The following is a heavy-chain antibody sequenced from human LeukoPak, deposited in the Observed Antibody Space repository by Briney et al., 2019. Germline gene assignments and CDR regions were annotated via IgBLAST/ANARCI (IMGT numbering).Heavy chain of an antibody. V-gene: IGHV3-23*01. J-gene: IGHJ4*02. CDR3: AQAVYCSGGGCYGAPDY. CDR1: GFTFRTCA. D-gene: IGHD2-15*01. Sequence: GGSLRLSCAASGFTFRTCAMTWVRQAPGKGLEWVSAISGSGDSTYYADSVRGRFPISRDNSKNTLYLQMNSLRAEDTAVYYCAQAVYCSGGGCYGAPDYWGQGTLVTVSS. CDR2: ISGSGDST.